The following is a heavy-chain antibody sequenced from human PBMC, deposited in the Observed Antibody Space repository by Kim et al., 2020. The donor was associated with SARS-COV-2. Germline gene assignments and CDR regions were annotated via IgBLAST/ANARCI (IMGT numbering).Heavy chain of an antibody. J-gene: IGHJ4*02. CDR3: ARGPQLDYYDSSGYYSVFDY. V-gene: IGHV4-34*01. Sequence: SETLSLTCAVYGGSFSGYYWSWIRQPPGKGLEWIGEINHSGSTNYNPSLKSRVTISVDTSKNQFSLKLSSVTAADTAVYYCARGPQLDYYDSSGYYSVFDYWGQGTLVTVSS. CDR1: GGSFSGYY. CDR2: INHSGST. D-gene: IGHD3-22*01.